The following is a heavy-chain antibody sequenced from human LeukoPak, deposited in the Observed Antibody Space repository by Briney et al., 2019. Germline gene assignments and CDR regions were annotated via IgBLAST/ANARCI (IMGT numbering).Heavy chain of an antibody. Sequence: PSETLSLTCTVSGVSISSSSYHWGWIRQPPGKGLEWIGSIYYSGSTYYNPSLESRIIISVDTSKNQFSLKLSSVTAADTAVYYCASSSGSSPHSYGMDVWGQGTTVTVSS. J-gene: IGHJ6*02. CDR2: IYYSGST. CDR3: ASSSGSSPHSYGMDV. D-gene: IGHD3-10*01. CDR1: GVSISSSSYH. V-gene: IGHV4-39*01.